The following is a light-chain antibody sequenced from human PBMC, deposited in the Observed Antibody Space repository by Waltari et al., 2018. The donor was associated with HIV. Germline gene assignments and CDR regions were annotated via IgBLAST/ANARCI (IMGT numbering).Light chain of an antibody. CDR1: SSDVGGYNY. CDR3: SSYTSSSTSHV. J-gene: IGLJ1*01. Sequence: QSALTQPASVSGSPGQSITISCTGTSSDVGGYNYVSWYQQHPGKAPKLMIDEVSNRPSGVSNRFSGSKSGNTASLTISGLQAEDEADYYCSSYTSSSTSHVFGTGTKVTVL. CDR2: EVS. V-gene: IGLV2-14*01.